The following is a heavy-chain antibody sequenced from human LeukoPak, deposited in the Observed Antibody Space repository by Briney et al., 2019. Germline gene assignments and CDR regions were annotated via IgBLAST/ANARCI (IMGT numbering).Heavy chain of an antibody. J-gene: IGHJ4*02. D-gene: IGHD6-13*01. CDR3: ARDLLAAAGTIFDY. V-gene: IGHV4-39*07. Sequence: PSETLSLTCTVSGGSISSSSYYWGWIRQPPGKGLEWIGSVYYSGSTYYNPSLKSRVTISVDTSKNQFSLKLSSVTAADTAVYYCARDLLAAAGTIFDYWGQGTLVTVSS. CDR1: GGSISSSSYY. CDR2: VYYSGST.